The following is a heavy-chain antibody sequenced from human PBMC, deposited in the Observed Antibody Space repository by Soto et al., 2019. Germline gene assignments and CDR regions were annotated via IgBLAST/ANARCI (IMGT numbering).Heavy chain of an antibody. V-gene: IGHV4-61*01. CDR2: IYYSGST. D-gene: IGHD3-10*01. Sequence: SETLSLTCTVYGGSVSSGSYYWSWIRQPPGKGLEWIGYIYYSGSTNYNPSLKSRVTISVDTSKNQFSLKLSSVTAADTAVYYCARDLSYYGSGSYYNDARRNYYYGMDVWGQGTTVTVSS. CDR1: GGSVSSGSYY. J-gene: IGHJ6*02. CDR3: ARDLSYYGSGSYYNDARRNYYYGMDV.